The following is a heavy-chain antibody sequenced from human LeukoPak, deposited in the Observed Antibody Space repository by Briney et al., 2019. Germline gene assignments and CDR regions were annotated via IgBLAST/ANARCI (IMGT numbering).Heavy chain of an antibody. Sequence: GGSLRLSCAASGFTFSSSAMSWVRQVPGKGLEWVSGIIAIGGSTYYAHSVRSRFTLSRDNTKNTLYVQMNSPRDEDTPVYYCAKDQRGESPHYLDSWGQGTLVTVSS. V-gene: IGHV3-23*01. CDR1: GFTFSSSA. CDR3: AKDQRGESPHYLDS. J-gene: IGHJ4*02. D-gene: IGHD3-16*01. CDR2: IIAIGGST.